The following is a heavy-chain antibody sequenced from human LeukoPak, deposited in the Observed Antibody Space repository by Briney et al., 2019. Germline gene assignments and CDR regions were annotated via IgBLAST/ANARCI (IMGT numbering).Heavy chain of an antibody. D-gene: IGHD1-26*01. CDR3: ATPPAAYSGSYC. Sequence: PGGSLRLSCAASGFTFSSYSMNWVRQAPGKGLEWVSSISSSSSYIYYADSVKGRFTISRDNAKNSLYLQMNSLRAEDTAVYYCATPPAAYSGSYCWGQGTLVTVSS. CDR1: GFTFSSYS. CDR2: ISSSSSYI. V-gene: IGHV3-21*01. J-gene: IGHJ4*02.